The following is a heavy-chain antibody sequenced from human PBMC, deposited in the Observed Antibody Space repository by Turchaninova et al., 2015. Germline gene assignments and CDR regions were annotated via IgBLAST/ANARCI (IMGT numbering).Heavy chain of an antibody. CDR3: AKGFGDYYYYYYYMDV. J-gene: IGHJ6*03. CDR1: GFTFSRYA. CDR2: IRGSGSST. Sequence: GFTFSRYAMRWVRQDQGKGLEWVSVIRGSGSSTYYADSVKGRFTISRDNSKSTLYLQMSSLRAEDTAVYYCAKGFGDYYYYYYYMDVWGKGTTVTVSS. V-gene: IGHV3-23*01. D-gene: IGHD5-12*01.